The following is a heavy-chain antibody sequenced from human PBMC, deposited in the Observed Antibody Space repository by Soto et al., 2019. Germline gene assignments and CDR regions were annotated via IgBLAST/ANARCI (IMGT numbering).Heavy chain of an antibody. V-gene: IGHV1-2*02. J-gene: IGHJ4*02. Sequence: QVQLVQSGSEVKKPGASVNVYCEASGYTFTGSSIHWVRQAPGQGLEWMGYINPNSGDTIFAQKFQGRVTMTRDTSISTAYMELSRVASDDTAVYYCARDLTGDPNYWGQGTLVTVSS. CDR3: ARDLTGDPNY. CDR2: INPNSGDT. D-gene: IGHD7-27*01. CDR1: GYTFTGSS.